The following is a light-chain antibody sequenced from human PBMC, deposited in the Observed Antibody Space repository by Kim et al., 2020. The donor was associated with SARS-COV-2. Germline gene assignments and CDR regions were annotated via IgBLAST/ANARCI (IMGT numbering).Light chain of an antibody. CDR2: RDK. V-gene: IGLV3-9*01. J-gene: IGLJ2*01. Sequence: SVALGQTATIPCGGNNIENKNVHWYHQRPGQAPVLVMYRDKKRPSGIPERLSGSNSGNTATLTISRVKAGDEGDYYCQVWDSRTVVFGGGTKLAVL. CDR1: NIENKN. CDR3: QVWDSRTVV.